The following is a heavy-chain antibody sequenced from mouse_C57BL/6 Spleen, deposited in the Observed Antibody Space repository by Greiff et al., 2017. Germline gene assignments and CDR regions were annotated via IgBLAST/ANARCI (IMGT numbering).Heavy chain of an antibody. CDR3: ARESDGYGYFDV. CDR2: IYPGDGDT. J-gene: IGHJ1*03. CDR1: GYAFSSSW. D-gene: IGHD2-3*01. V-gene: IGHV1-82*01. Sequence: QVQLKQSGPELVKPGASVKLSCKASGYAFSSSWMNWVKQRPGKGLEWIGRIYPGDGDTNYNGKFKGKATLTADKSSSTAYMQLSSLTSEDSAVYYCARESDGYGYFDVWGTGTTVTVSS.